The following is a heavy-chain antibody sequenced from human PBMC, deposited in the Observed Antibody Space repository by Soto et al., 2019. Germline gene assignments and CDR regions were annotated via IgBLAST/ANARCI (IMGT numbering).Heavy chain of an antibody. CDR2: ISTYNGNT. Sequence: QVQLVQSGAEVKKPGASVKVSCKASGYTFTSYGISWVRQAPGQGLEWMGWISTYNGNTNYAQKLQGRVTMTTDTYTSTAYMELRSLRSDDTAVYYCARDSYYYDSSGYYEPDYWGQGTLVTVSS. CDR3: ARDSYYYDSSGYYEPDY. D-gene: IGHD3-22*01. V-gene: IGHV1-18*01. J-gene: IGHJ4*02. CDR1: GYTFTSYG.